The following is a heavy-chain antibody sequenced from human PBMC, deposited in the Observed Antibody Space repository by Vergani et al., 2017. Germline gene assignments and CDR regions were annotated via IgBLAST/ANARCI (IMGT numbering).Heavy chain of an antibody. D-gene: IGHD3-16*01. CDR1: GYTFTSYY. CDR3: ANALYTDGGDY. J-gene: IGHJ4*02. V-gene: IGHV1-46*03. CDR2: INPSGGST. Sequence: QVQLVQSGAEVKKPGASVKVSCKASGYTFTSYYMHGVRQAPGQGLEWMGIINPSGGSTSYAQKFQGRVTMTRDTSTSTVYMELSSLRSEDMAVYYCANALYTDGGDYWGQGTLVTVSS.